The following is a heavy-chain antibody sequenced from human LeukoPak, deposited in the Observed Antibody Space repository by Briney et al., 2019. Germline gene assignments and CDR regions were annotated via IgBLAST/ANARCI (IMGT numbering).Heavy chain of an antibody. CDR2: ISYDGSNK. J-gene: IGHJ3*02. V-gene: IGHV3-30*18. Sequence: GGSLRLSCAASGFTFSSYGMHWVRQAPGKGLEWVAVISYDGSNKYYADSVKGRFTISRDNSKNTLYLQMNSLRAEDTAVYYCAKDSPIVVVIKDDAFDIWGQGTMVTVSS. CDR1: GFTFSSYG. CDR3: AKDSPIVVVIKDDAFDI. D-gene: IGHD3-22*01.